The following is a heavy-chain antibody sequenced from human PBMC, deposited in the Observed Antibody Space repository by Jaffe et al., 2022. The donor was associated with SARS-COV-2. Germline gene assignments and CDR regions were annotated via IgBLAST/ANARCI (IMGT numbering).Heavy chain of an antibody. Sequence: QVQLQESGPGLVKPSQTLSLTCTVSGGSISSGSYYWSWIRQPAGKGLEWIGRIYASGSTNYNPSLKSRATISVDTSKNQFSLKLSSVTAADTAVYYCARGGYYYDSSGYLSKVPLSKDYGMDVWGQGTTVTVSS. D-gene: IGHD3-22*01. V-gene: IGHV4-61*02. CDR1: GGSISSGSYY. J-gene: IGHJ6*02. CDR2: IYASGST. CDR3: ARGGYYYDSSGYLSKVPLSKDYGMDV.